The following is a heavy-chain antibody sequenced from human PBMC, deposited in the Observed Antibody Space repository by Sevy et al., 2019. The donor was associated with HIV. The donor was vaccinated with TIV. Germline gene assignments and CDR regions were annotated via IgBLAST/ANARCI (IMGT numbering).Heavy chain of an antibody. V-gene: IGHV3-23*01. J-gene: IGHJ5*02. D-gene: IGHD3-9*01. CDR3: AKDHDNNWFDP. CDR2: ISSSGTST. CDR1: GFTFNIYA. Sequence: GGSLRLSCAASGFTFNIYAMTWVHQAPGKGLKWVSTISSSGTSTYYADSVKDRFTISRDNSKNTLYLQMNSLRAEDTAIYFCAKDHDNNWFDPWGQGTLVTVSS.